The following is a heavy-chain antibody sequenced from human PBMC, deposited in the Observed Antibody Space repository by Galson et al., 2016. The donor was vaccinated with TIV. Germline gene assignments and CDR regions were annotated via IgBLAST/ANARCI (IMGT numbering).Heavy chain of an antibody. CDR1: GFTFNTYK. D-gene: IGHD3-16*01. CDR2: TSSRGTYT. J-gene: IGHJ3*02. Sequence: SLRLSCAASGFTFNTYKMNWVRQAPGKGLEWISSTSSRGTYTHYADSVKGRVTISRDNANNSLYLQMNSLRAEDTAVYYCARDGARIGAHSAFDIWGQGTMVTVSS. V-gene: IGHV3-21*06. CDR3: ARDGARIGAHSAFDI.